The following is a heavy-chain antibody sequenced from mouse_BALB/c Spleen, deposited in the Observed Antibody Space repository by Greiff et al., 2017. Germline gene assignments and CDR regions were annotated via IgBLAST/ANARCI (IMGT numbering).Heavy chain of an antibody. D-gene: IGHD2-4*01. J-gene: IGHJ4*01. Sequence: LVKTGASVKISCKASGYSFTGYYVHWVKQSPGKSLEWIGYISCYNGATSYTQKFKGKATFTVDTSSSTAYMQFNSLTSEDSAVYYCARGNDYVDGYYAMDYWGQGTSVTGSS. V-gene: IGHV1S34*01. CDR3: ARGNDYVDGYYAMDY. CDR1: GYSFTGYY. CDR2: ISCYNGAT.